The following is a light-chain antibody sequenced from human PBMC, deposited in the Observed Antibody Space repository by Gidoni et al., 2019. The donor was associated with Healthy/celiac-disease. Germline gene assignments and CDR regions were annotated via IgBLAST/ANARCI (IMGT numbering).Light chain of an antibody. CDR3: QQRSNWPT. Sequence: EIVLTQSPATLSLSPGERATLSCRASQSVCSYLAWYQRKPGQAPRLLIYDASNRATGIPARFSGSGSGTDFTLTISSLEPEDFAVYYCQQRSNWPTFGGGTKVEIK. V-gene: IGKV3-11*01. CDR1: QSVCSY. J-gene: IGKJ4*01. CDR2: DAS.